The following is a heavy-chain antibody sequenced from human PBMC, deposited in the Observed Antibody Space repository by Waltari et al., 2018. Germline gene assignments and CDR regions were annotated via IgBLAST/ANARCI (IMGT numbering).Heavy chain of an antibody. Sequence: EVKLLESGGGLVQPGGSLTLSCAASGFTFSSHAMTWVRQAPGKGLEWVSTIGGGASTTDYADSVKGRFTISRDDSKNTLYVQMDSLRAEDTAIYYCAKTKHGSRPEEDAFDFWGQGTMVTVSS. CDR1: GFTFSSHA. CDR3: AKTKHGSRPEEDAFDF. J-gene: IGHJ3*01. CDR2: IGGGASTT. D-gene: IGHD1-26*01. V-gene: IGHV3-23*01.